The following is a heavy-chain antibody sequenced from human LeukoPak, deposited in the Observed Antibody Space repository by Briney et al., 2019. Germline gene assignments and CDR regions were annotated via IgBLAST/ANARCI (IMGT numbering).Heavy chain of an antibody. CDR2: LSGSGVST. Sequence: GGSLRLSCAGSGFTFGSYSMNWVRHAPGKGLEWVSALSGSGVSTYSADSVKGRFTISRDNSKNTLYLQMNSLGAEDTAVYYCAKCRNFDFWSGGDAFDIWGQGTMVTVSS. J-gene: IGHJ3*02. V-gene: IGHV3-23*01. CDR3: AKCRNFDFWSGGDAFDI. CDR1: GFTFGSYS. D-gene: IGHD3-3*01.